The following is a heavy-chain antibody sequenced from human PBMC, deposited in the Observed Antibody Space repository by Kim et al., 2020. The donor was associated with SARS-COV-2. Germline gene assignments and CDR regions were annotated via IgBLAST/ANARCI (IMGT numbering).Heavy chain of an antibody. CDR1: GFTFSSYS. Sequence: GGSLRLSCAASGFTFSSYSMNWVRQAPGKGLEWVSSISSSSSYIYYADSVKGRFTISRDNAKNSLYLQMNSLRAEDTAVYYCAREGKGGDGLYSRYYYYGMDVWGQGTTVTVSS. V-gene: IGHV3-21*01. D-gene: IGHD6-13*01. CDR2: ISSSSSYI. J-gene: IGHJ6*02. CDR3: AREGKGGDGLYSRYYYYGMDV.